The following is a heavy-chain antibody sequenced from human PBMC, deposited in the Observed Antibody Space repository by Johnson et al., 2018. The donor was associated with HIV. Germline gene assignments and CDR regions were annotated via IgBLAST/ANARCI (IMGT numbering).Heavy chain of an antibody. Sequence: EQLVESGGGLAQPGGSLRLSCAASGITVSSNYMSWVRQAPGKGLEWVSVIFTVGDVYYADSVKGRFTISRDNSKNTLYLQMNSLRAEDTALYYCAKDRGEYSSLHDAFDIWGQGTMVTVSS. D-gene: IGHD6-6*01. CDR2: IFTVGDV. CDR3: AKDRGEYSSLHDAFDI. CDR1: GITVSSNY. V-gene: IGHV3-66*02. J-gene: IGHJ3*02.